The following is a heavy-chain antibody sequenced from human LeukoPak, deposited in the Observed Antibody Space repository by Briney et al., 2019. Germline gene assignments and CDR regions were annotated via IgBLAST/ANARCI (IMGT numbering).Heavy chain of an antibody. D-gene: IGHD1-1*01. V-gene: IGHV1-18*01. Sequence: ASVKVSCKASGYTFSSYGISWVRQAPGQGLEWMGWISAYNGNTNYAQKFQGRVTMTRDTSTSTVYMELSSLRSEDTAVYYCARDLAGTGAFDIWGQGTMVTVSS. CDR3: ARDLAGTGAFDI. CDR2: ISAYNGNT. CDR1: GYTFSSYG. J-gene: IGHJ3*02.